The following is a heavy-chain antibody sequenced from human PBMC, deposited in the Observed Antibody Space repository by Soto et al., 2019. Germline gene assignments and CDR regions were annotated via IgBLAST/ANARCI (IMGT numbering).Heavy chain of an antibody. CDR3: ARTRGDSTGYYRLFDY. V-gene: IGHV3-48*01. CDR2: ISSSSSTL. J-gene: IGHJ4*02. CDR1: GFTFSSYS. D-gene: IGHD3-22*01. Sequence: GGSLRLSCAASGFTFSSYSMNWVRQAPGKGLEWVSYISSSSSTLYYADSVKGRFTISRDNAKNSLYLQMNSLRAEDTAVYYCARTRGDSTGYYRLFDYWGQGTLVTVSS.